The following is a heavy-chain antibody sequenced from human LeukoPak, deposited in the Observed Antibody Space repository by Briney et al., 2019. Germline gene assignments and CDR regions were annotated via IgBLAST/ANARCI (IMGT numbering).Heavy chain of an antibody. CDR3: ARDWATAGSFDY. J-gene: IGHJ4*02. CDR1: GFTFSSYA. Sequence: PGGSLRLSCAASGFTFSSYAMHWVRQAPGKGLEWVAVISYDGSNKYYADSVKGRFTISRDNSKNTLYLQMNSLRAEGTAVYYCARDWATAGSFDYWGQGTLVTVSS. D-gene: IGHD6-13*01. V-gene: IGHV3-30-3*01. CDR2: ISYDGSNK.